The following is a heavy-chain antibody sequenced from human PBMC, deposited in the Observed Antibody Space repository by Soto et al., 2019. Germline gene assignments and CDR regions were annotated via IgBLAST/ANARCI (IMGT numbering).Heavy chain of an antibody. Sequence: PGGSLRLSCAASGFTFSSYAMSWVRQAPGKGLEWVSSISSSSSNTYYADSVKGRFTISRDNAKNSLYLQMNSLRAEDTAVYYCARDPPDYGENAGVYWGQGTLVTVSS. D-gene: IGHD4-17*01. CDR1: GFTFSSYA. J-gene: IGHJ4*02. CDR3: ARDPPDYGENAGVY. CDR2: ISSSSSNT. V-gene: IGHV3-21*01.